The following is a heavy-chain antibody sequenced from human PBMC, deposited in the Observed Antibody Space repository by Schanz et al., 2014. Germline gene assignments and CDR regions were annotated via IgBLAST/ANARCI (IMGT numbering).Heavy chain of an antibody. J-gene: IGHJ4*02. Sequence: QVQLQESGPGLVKPSGTLSLPCAVSGASISSSNWWSWVRQPPGKGLEWIGEIYHSGNTNYNASLKSRVTISVDKSKNQFSLRLDSVTAADTAVYYCALREKPYGPFASWGPGALVTVSS. CDR1: GASISSSNW. CDR3: ALREKPYGPFAS. V-gene: IGHV4-4*02. CDR2: IYHSGNT. D-gene: IGHD3-10*01.